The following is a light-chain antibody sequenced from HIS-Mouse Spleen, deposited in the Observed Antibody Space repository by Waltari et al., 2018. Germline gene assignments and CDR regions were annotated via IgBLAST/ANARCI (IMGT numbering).Light chain of an antibody. V-gene: IGLV2-8*01. Sequence: QSSLTQPPSASGSPGQSVTISCTGTSSDVGGYNYVSWYQQHPGKAPKLMIYEVSKRPPGVPERFSGSKSGNTASLTVSGLQAEDEADYYCSSYAGSNNSLYVFGTGTKVTVL. CDR3: SSYAGSNNSLYV. J-gene: IGLJ1*01. CDR1: SSDVGGYNY. CDR2: EVS.